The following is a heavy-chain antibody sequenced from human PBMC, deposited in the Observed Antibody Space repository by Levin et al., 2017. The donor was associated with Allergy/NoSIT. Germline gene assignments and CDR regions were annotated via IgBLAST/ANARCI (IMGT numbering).Heavy chain of an antibody. CDR3: ARDYCSAGACYPDY. J-gene: IGHJ4*02. Sequence: SETLSLTCTVSRGSISSGSYYWSWIRQPAGKGLEWIGRIYTSGSTNYNPSLKSRVTISVDTSKDQFSLKLSSVTAADTAVYYCARDYCSAGACYPDYWGQGTLVTVSS. CDR2: IYTSGST. CDR1: RGSISSGSYY. D-gene: IGHD2-15*01. V-gene: IGHV4-61*02.